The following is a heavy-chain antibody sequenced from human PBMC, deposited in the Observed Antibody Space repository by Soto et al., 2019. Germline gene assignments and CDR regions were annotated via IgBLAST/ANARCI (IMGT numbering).Heavy chain of an antibody. J-gene: IGHJ4*02. CDR3: ARDQGQQLDY. D-gene: IGHD6-13*01. Sequence: SQTLSHPCAISGNSVSGNSAAWNWIGQCPSRGLEWLRRTYYRSRWYNDYAVSVKSRITIHPDTSKNQFALQLNSVTPEDTAVYYCARDQGQQLDYWGQGTLVTVSS. V-gene: IGHV6-1*01. CDR2: TYYRSRWYN. CDR1: GNSVSGNSAA.